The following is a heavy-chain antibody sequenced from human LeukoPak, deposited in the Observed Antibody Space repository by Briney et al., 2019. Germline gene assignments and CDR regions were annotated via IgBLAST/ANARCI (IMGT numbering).Heavy chain of an antibody. CDR1: GFTFSSYS. J-gene: IGHJ4*02. V-gene: IGHV3-48*04. CDR2: ISSSSSTI. Sequence: PGGSLRLSCAASGFTFSSYSMNWVRQAPGKGLEWVSYISSSSSTIYYADSVKGRFTISRDNAKNSLYLQMNSLRAEDTAVYYCAKEVSRWVGTFDYWGQGTLVTVSS. D-gene: IGHD2-21*02. CDR3: AKEVSRWVGTFDY.